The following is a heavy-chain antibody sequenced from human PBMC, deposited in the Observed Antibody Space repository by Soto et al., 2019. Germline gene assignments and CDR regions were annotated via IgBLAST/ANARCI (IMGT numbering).Heavy chain of an antibody. CDR3: VRAGHVFDVHYYGMDL. CDR1: GFTFNDYR. V-gene: IGHV3-21*01. Sequence: GSLRLSCEASGFTFNDYRMDWVRQAPEKGLEWVSSISSSGTYIYYADSVKGRFAISRDNANNVMYLQMDTLRAEDTAVYYCVRAGHVFDVHYYGMDLWGQGTTVTV. J-gene: IGHJ6*02. D-gene: IGHD3-10*01. CDR2: ISSSGTYI.